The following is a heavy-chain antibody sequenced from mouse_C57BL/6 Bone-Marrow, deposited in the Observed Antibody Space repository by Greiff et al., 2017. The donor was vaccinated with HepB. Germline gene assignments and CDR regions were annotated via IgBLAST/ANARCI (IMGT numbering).Heavy chain of an antibody. Sequence: QVQLQQPGAELVMPGASVKLSCKASGYTFTSYWMHWVKQRPGQGLEWIGEIDPSDSYTNYNQKFKGKSTLTVDKSSSTASMQLSSLTSEDSAVYYCARLGIYYDYDDAMDYWGQGTSVTVSS. CDR2: IDPSDSYT. D-gene: IGHD2-4*01. J-gene: IGHJ4*01. V-gene: IGHV1-69*01. CDR1: GYTFTSYW. CDR3: ARLGIYYDYDDAMDY.